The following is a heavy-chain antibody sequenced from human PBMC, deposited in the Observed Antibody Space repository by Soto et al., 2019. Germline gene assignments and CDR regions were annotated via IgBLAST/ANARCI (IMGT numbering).Heavy chain of an antibody. CDR3: ARRWLLGYYYYGMDV. V-gene: IGHV1-18*01. J-gene: IGHJ6*02. Sequence: ASVKVSCKASGYTFTSYGISWVRQAPGQGLEWMGWISAYNGNTNYAQKLQGRVTMTTDTSTSTAYMELRSLRSDDTAVYYCARRWLLGYYYYGMDVWGQGTTVTVSS. D-gene: IGHD2-21*02. CDR1: GYTFTSYG. CDR2: ISAYNGNT.